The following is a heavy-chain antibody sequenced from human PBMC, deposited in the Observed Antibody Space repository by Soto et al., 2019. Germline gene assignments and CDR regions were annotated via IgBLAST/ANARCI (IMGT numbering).Heavy chain of an antibody. CDR3: ARGSSGWYEVDY. CDR1: GFTFSSYW. D-gene: IGHD6-19*01. Sequence: GGSLRLSCAASGFTFSSYWMNWVRQAPGKGLEWVANIKQDGSEKNYVDSVKGRFTMSRDNAKNSLYLQMNSLRAEDTAVYYCARGSSGWYEVDYWGQGTLVTVSS. V-gene: IGHV3-7*01. CDR2: IKQDGSEK. J-gene: IGHJ4*02.